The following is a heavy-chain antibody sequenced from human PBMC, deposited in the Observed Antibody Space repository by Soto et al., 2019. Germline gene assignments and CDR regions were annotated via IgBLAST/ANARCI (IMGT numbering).Heavy chain of an antibody. CDR3: ARSPRSSPYFDY. CDR1: GYTFSNFW. V-gene: IGHV5-51*01. CDR2: IYPGDHET. D-gene: IGHD6-13*01. Sequence: PGESLKISCQCSGYTFSNFWIGWERQLPGKGLEWMGIIYPGDHETRYSPSFHGKVTISADKSINTAYLQWNSLEASDTAFYFCARSPRSSPYFDYWGQGALVTVSS. J-gene: IGHJ4*02.